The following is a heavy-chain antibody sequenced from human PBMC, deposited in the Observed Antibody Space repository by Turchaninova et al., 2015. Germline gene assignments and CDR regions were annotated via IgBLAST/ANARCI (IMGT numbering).Heavy chain of an antibody. CDR3: ARGAYYYDSGAFDI. Sequence: QVQLQESGPGLVKPSETLSLTCTVSGGSLSSYYWSWIRQPAGKGVAWIGRIYTSGDTNYNPSLPSRVTISVDNSKNQFSLKLGSVTAADTAVYYCARGAYYYDSGAFDIWGQGTMVTVSS. CDR2: IYTSGDT. V-gene: IGHV4-4*07. J-gene: IGHJ3*02. CDR1: GGSLSSYY. D-gene: IGHD3-22*01.